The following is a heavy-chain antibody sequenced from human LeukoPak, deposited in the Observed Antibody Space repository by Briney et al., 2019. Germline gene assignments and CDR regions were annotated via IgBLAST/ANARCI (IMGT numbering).Heavy chain of an antibody. CDR1: GFTFSSYW. D-gene: IGHD2-15*01. J-gene: IGHJ4*02. CDR3: ARDLGYCSGGSCPSYDYFLY. CDR2: IKQDGSEK. V-gene: IGHV3-7*01. Sequence: GGSLRLSCAASGFTFSSYWMSWVRQAPGKGLEWVANIKQDGSEKYYVDSVKGRFTISRDNAKNSLYLQMNSLRAEDTAVYYCARDLGYCSGGSCPSYDYFLYWGQGTLVTVSS.